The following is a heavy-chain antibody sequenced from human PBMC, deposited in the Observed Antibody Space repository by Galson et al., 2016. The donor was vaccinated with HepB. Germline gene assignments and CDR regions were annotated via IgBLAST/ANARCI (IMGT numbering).Heavy chain of an antibody. D-gene: IGHD2/OR15-2a*01. V-gene: IGHV3-72*01. CDR3: ARDFYDGSCHYMDY. J-gene: IGHJ4*02. CDR1: GGSISSRHW. CDR2: SRDKAHSYTT. Sequence: LSLTCGVSGGSISSRHWWSWVRQSPGKGLEWVGRSRDKAHSYTTEYAASVRGRFAISRDESENSLYLQMNSLKTEDTAVYYCARDFYDGSCHYMDYWGRGTLVTVSS.